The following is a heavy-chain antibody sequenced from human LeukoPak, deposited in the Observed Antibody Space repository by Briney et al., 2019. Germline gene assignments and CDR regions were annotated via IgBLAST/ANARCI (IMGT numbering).Heavy chain of an antibody. V-gene: IGHV3-21*01. CDR1: RFTFSSYS. CDR2: ITSSSSHI. D-gene: IGHD4-17*01. J-gene: IGHJ4*02. CDR3: ARVRATVTPFDY. Sequence: GGSLILSCAASRFTFSSYSMSWVRQAPGKGLQWVSSITSSSSHIYYADPVKGRFTISRDNAKNSLYLQMNSLRAEDTAVYYCARVRATVTPFDYWGQGTLLTVPS.